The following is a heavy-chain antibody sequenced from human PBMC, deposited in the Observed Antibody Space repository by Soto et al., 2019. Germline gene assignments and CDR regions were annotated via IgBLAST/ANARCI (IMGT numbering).Heavy chain of an antibody. CDR1: GGSISVNNYY. CDR3: ARLPRYDFWT. Sequence: QLQLQESGPGLVKPSETLSLTCTVSGGSISVNNYYWGWIRQTPGKGLEWIGNIYYSGSTYYNPSLKGRLTMSVDTSRSQFSLNLNSVPAADTAVYYCARLPRYDFWTWGQGTLVTVSS. V-gene: IGHV4-39*01. CDR2: IYYSGST. D-gene: IGHD3-3*01. J-gene: IGHJ5*02.